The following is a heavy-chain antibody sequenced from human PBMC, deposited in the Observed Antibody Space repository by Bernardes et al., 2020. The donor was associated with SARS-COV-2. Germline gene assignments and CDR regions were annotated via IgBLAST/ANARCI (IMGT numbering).Heavy chain of an antibody. CDR3: AKNDYYGSASYYGIDY. V-gene: IGHV3-23*01. J-gene: IGHJ4*02. CDR2: ISGSGVNI. D-gene: IGHD3-10*01. CDR1: GFIFPYYA. Sequence: GSLRLPWAASGFIFPYYAMSWVRQAPGKGLEWVSSISGSGVNIDYADSVKGRFTISRDNSKNTLFLEMNSLRSEDTAVYYCAKNDYYGSASYYGIDYWGQGTLVTVSS.